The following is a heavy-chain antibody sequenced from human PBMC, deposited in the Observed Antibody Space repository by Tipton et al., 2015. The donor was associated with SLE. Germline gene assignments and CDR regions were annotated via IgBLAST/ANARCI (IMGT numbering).Heavy chain of an antibody. CDR1: GGSFSGYY. V-gene: IGHV4-59*01. D-gene: IGHD1-26*01. CDR2: IYYSGST. CDR3: ARGRLGDSQHHFDY. Sequence: TLSLTCAVYGGSFSGYYWSWIRQPPGKGLEWIGYIYYSGSTNYNPSLTSRVTISVDTSKNQFSLKLSSVTAADTAVYYCARGRLGDSQHHFDYWGQGTLVTVSS. J-gene: IGHJ4*02.